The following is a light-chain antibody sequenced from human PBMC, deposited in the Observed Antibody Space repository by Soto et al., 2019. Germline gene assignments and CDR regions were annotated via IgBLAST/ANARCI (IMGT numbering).Light chain of an antibody. V-gene: IGKV3-20*01. CDR1: QSVNDNY. CDR2: GAS. CDR3: QQYAASPRT. J-gene: IGKJ1*01. Sequence: EIVLTQSPGTLSLSPRERATLSCRASQSVNDNYLAWYQHKPGQAPRLLIYGASSRAPGIPDRFSGSGSGTDFNLTISRLEPEDFAIYYCQQYAASPRTFGQGTQVEVK.